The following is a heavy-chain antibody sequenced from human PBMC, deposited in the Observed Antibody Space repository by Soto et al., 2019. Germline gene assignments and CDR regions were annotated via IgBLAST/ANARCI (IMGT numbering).Heavy chain of an antibody. CDR3: AKRRVYDPREF. J-gene: IGHJ4*02. V-gene: IGHV3-23*01. Sequence: EVQLLESGGGLIQPGGSLRLSCAASGFTFSSNAMSWVRQAPGKGLEWVSSITGSGVTTYYADSVKGRFTVSRDKSSNTVFLQMNSLRADDTAVYYCAKRRVYDPREFWVQVRLVTVSS. CDR1: GFTFSSNA. D-gene: IGHD3-16*01. CDR2: ITGSGVTT.